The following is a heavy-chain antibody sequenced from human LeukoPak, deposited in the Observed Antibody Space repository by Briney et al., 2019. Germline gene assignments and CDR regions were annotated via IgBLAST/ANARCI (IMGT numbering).Heavy chain of an antibody. CDR2: IGTKSGNT. CDR1: GYTFTNDG. J-gene: IGHJ3*02. CDR3: ARTPLGKMHAFDI. Sequence: ASVKVSCKASGYTFTNDGISWVRQAPGQGLEWMVWIGTKSGNTNYAPSFQARVTLTTDTSSTTAYMELRSLTSDDTAAYYCARTPLGKMHAFDILGQPTIVSDS. V-gene: IGHV1-18*01. D-gene: IGHD7-27*01.